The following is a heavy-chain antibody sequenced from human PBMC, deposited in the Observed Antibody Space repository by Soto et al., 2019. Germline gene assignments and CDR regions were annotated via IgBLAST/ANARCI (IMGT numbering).Heavy chain of an antibody. CDR3: AKGSSVAGTWDYGMDV. CDR2: VSGSGGRT. V-gene: IGHV3-23*01. D-gene: IGHD6-19*01. J-gene: IGHJ6*02. Sequence: EVQLLESGGGLVQPGGSLRLSCAASGFTFSTYAMSWVRQDPGKGLEWVSAVSGSGGRTYYADFVEGRFTVSRDNSKNTLELHTNHLRAADTAVYYCAKGSSVAGTWDYGMDVWGQGTAVTVSS. CDR1: GFTFSTYA.